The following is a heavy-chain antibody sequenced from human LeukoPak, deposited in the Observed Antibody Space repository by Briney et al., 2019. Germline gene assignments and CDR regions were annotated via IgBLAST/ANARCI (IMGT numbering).Heavy chain of an antibody. D-gene: IGHD1-26*01. CDR1: GGSISSGDYY. CDR2: LYYSGST. Sequence: SETLSLTCTVSGGSISSGDYYWSWVRQPPGKGLEWIGYLYYSGSTYYNPPLKSRVTIPVDTSKIQFSLKLSSVTAADTAVYYCARVPSTTHFDYWGQGTLVTVSA. CDR3: ARVPSTTHFDY. J-gene: IGHJ4*02. V-gene: IGHV4-30-4*01.